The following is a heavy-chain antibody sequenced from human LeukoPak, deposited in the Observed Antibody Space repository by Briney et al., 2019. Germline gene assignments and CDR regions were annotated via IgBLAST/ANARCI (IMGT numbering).Heavy chain of an antibody. CDR2: ISAYNGNT. J-gene: IGHJ6*02. D-gene: IGHD3-9*01. CDR3: ARDKPMYYDILTGYYYSSGMDV. CDR1: GYTFSSYG. Sequence: ASVKVSCKASGYTFSSYGISWVRQAPGQGLEWMGWISAYNGNTNSAQKLQGTLTMTTDTSTSTAYMELRSLRSDDTAVYYCARDKPMYYDILTGYYYSSGMDVWGQGTTVTVSS. V-gene: IGHV1-18*01.